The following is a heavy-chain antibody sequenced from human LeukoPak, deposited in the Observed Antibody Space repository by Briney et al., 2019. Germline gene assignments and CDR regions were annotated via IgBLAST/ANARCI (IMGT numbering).Heavy chain of an antibody. D-gene: IGHD3-10*01. CDR2: ISAYNGNT. J-gene: IGHJ4*02. CDR1: GYTFTSNG. CDR3: GLLWFGELLSQIDY. Sequence: ASVKVSCKASGYTFTSNGISWVRQAPGQGLEWMGWISAYNGNTNYAQKLQGRVTMTTDTSTSTAYMELRSLRSDDTAVYYCGLLWFGELLSQIDYWGQGTLVTVSS. V-gene: IGHV1-18*01.